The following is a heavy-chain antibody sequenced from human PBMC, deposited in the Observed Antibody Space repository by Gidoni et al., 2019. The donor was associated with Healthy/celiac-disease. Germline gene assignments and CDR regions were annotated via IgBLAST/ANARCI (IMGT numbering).Heavy chain of an antibody. CDR1: GFTFSSYA. CDR2: ISGSGGST. J-gene: IGHJ6*02. V-gene: IGHV3-23*04. CDR3: AKSVRGRYYYYYYGMDV. D-gene: IGHD1-26*01. Sequence: EVQLVESGGGLVQPGGSLRLSCAASGFTFSSYAMSWVRQAPGKGLEWVSAISGSGGSTYYADAVKGRFTISRDNSKNTLYLQMNSLRAEDTAVYYCAKSVRGRYYYYYYGMDVWGQGTTVTVSS.